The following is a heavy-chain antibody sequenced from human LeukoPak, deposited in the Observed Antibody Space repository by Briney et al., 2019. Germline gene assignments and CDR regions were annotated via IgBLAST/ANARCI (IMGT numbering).Heavy chain of an antibody. D-gene: IGHD2-2*01. J-gene: IGHJ4*02. CDR3: SRDRQCIGSTCYGL. CDR1: GFTVSNNY. Sequence: GGSLRLSCAASGFTVSNNYMRWVRQAPGKGLEWVSLIYSGGSTYYADSVKGRFIISRDNSKNTLYLQMNSLRAEDTAVYYCSRDRQCIGSTCYGLWGQGTRVTVSS. CDR2: IYSGGST. V-gene: IGHV3-66*01.